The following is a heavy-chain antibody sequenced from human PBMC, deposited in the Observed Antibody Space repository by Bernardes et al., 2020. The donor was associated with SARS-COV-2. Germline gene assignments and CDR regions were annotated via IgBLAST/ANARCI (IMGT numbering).Heavy chain of an antibody. V-gene: IGHV3-13*04. Sequence: GGSLRLSCAASGFTFSSYDMHWVRQATGKGLEWVSAIGTAGDTYYPGSVKGRFTISRENAKNSLYLQMNSLRAGDTAVYYCARVLRTGYCSSTSCYTYAYFDYWGQGTLVTVSS. CDR2: IGTAGDT. CDR3: ARVLRTGYCSSTSCYTYAYFDY. CDR1: GFTFSSYD. J-gene: IGHJ4*02. D-gene: IGHD2-2*02.